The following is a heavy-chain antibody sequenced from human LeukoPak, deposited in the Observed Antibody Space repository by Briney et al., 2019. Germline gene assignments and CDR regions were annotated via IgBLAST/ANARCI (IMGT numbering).Heavy chain of an antibody. Sequence: GGSLRLSCAASGFTFGTYSMNWVRQAPWKGLEWVSSISSRSHYIYYADSVKGRFTISRDNAKNSLYLQMNSLRAEDTAVYYCSGLYNYGMDVWGQGTTVTVSS. J-gene: IGHJ6*02. CDR2: ISSRSHYI. CDR3: SGLYNYGMDV. CDR1: GFTFGTYS. V-gene: IGHV3-21*01.